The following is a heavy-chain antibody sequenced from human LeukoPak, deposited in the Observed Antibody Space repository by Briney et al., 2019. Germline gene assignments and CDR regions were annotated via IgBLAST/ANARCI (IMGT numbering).Heavy chain of an antibody. CDR2: IYTSGST. Sequence: PSETLSLTCTVSGGSIISYHWSWIRQPAGKGLEWIGRIYTSGSTNYNPSLKSRVTMSVDTSKNQFSLKLSSVTAADTAVYYCAREYQMTWFDPWGQGTLVTVSS. D-gene: IGHD2-2*01. CDR1: GGSIISYH. CDR3: AREYQMTWFDP. V-gene: IGHV4-4*07. J-gene: IGHJ5*02.